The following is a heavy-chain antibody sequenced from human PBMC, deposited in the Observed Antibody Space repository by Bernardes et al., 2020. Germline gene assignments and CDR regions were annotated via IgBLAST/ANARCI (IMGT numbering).Heavy chain of an antibody. CDR2: IYYSGST. Sequence: SETLSLTCTVSGGSISSSSYYWGWIRQPPGKGLEWIGSIYYSGSTYYNPSLKSRVTISVDTSKNQFSLKLSSVTAADTAMYYCARLSHRAMILVAYDSWGQGTLVTVSS. D-gene: IGHD3-22*01. J-gene: IGHJ4*02. V-gene: IGHV4-39*01. CDR3: ARLSHRAMILVAYDS. CDR1: GGSISSSSYY.